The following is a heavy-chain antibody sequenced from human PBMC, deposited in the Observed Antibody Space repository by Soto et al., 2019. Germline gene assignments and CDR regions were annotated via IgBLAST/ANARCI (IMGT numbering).Heavy chain of an antibody. J-gene: IGHJ5*02. D-gene: IGHD2-2*01. V-gene: IGHV3-7*03. CDR3: VKDGGYCSSATCYSPRNHYFDA. CDR2: IKFDGSEK. Sequence: GGSLRLSCAASGFDFSVYWMSWVRQAPGKGPEWVANIKFDGSEKQYVDSVKGRFTISRDNARNSVFLQMNSLRAGDTAVYYCVKDGGYCSSATCYSPRNHYFDAWGQGALVTVSS. CDR1: GFDFSVYW.